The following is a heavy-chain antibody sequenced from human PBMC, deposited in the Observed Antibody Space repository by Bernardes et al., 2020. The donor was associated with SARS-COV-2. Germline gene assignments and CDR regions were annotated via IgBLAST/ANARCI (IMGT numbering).Heavy chain of an antibody. CDR1: GGSFSGYY. J-gene: IGHJ6*02. V-gene: IGHV4-34*01. CDR3: ARESRLRYFDWLPRGYYYGMDV. Sequence: SETLSLTCAVYGGSFSGYYWSWIRQLPGKGLEWIGEINHRGSTNYNPSLKSRVTISVDTSKNQFSLKLSSVTAADTAVYYCARESRLRYFDWLPRGYYYGMDVWGQGTTVTVSS. D-gene: IGHD3-9*01. CDR2: INHRGST.